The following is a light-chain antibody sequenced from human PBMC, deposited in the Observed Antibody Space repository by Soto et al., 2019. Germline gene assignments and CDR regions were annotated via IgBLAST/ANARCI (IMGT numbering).Light chain of an antibody. CDR3: QHGRSPLLYT. CDR1: QSVNSDF. V-gene: IGKV3-20*01. Sequence: EVVLTQSPGTLSLSPGETATLSCRASQSVNSDFLAWYQQKPGQAPRLLVDGSSTRAAGVPERFSGSGSGTDFTLTISRLEPEDFAVYYCQHGRSPLLYTFGQGTKLGVK. CDR2: GSS. J-gene: IGKJ2*01.